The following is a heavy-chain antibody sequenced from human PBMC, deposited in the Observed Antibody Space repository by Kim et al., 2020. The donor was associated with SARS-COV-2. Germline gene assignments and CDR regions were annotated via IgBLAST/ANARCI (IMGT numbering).Heavy chain of an antibody. CDR3: ARVYGDPANDAFDI. V-gene: IGHV1-18*01. CDR2: ISAYNGNT. Sequence: ASVKVSCKASGYTFTSYGISWVRQAPGQGLEWMGWISAYNGNTNYAQKLQGRVTMTTDASTSTAYMELRSLRSDDTAVYYCARVYGDPANDAFDIWGQGTMVTVSS. CDR1: GYTFTSYG. J-gene: IGHJ3*02. D-gene: IGHD4-17*01.